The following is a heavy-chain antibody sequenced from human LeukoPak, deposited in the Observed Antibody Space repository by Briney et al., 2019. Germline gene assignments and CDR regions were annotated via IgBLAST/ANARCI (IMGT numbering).Heavy chain of an antibody. CDR1: GFTFSSYA. CDR2: ISYDGSNK. Sequence: GGSLRLSCAASGFTFSSYAMHWVRQAPGKGLEWVAVISYDGSNKYYADSVKGRFTISRDNSKNTLYLQMNSLRAEDTAVYYCARELRYFDWLGDAFDIWGQGTMVTVSS. J-gene: IGHJ3*02. CDR3: ARELRYFDWLGDAFDI. V-gene: IGHV3-30-3*01. D-gene: IGHD3-9*01.